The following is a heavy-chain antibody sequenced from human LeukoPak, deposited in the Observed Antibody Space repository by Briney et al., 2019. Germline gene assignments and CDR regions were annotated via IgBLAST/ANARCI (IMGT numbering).Heavy chain of an antibody. CDR1: GFAFESFT. CDR2: ISATSSDI. D-gene: IGHD5-12*01. CDR3: AKGLFSAYDKYLDS. J-gene: IGHJ4*02. V-gene: IGHV3-21*04. Sequence: GGSLRLSCAGSGFAFESFTMTWVRQAPGKGLEWVSLISATSSDINYAESVRGRFTISRDNGKNSLFLQMDSLRVEDTAIYYCAKGLFSAYDKYLDSWGQGTLVTVSS.